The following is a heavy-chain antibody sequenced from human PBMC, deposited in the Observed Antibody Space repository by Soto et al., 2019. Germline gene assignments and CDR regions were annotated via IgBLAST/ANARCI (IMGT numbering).Heavy chain of an antibody. CDR3: ARGGKCEGESSPPTDL. V-gene: IGHV3-30*03. CDR2: ISYDGTNA. J-gene: IGHJ5*02. D-gene: IGHD3-16*01. CDR1: GFTFSGFG. Sequence: HEELVESGGGVVQPGRSLRLSCAASGFTFSGFGMHWVRQAPGKGLEWVAVISYDGTNAIYADSVKGRFSVSRDNSKNIVYLQMNSLRNEDTAMYYCARGGKCEGESSPPTDLWGQGTLVTVSS.